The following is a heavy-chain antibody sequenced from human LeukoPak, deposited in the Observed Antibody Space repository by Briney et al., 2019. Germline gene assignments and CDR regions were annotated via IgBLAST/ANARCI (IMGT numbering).Heavy chain of an antibody. CDR3: IKDPGSGYYFDS. D-gene: IGHD6-19*01. Sequence: GGSLRLSCGASGFSFSFYGMHWVRQAPGKGLKGVAFLRYHGTDEDYGDSVKGRFSVSRDNSKNTLYLQMNSLRVEDTAVYYCIKDPGSGYYFDSWGQGTLVTVSS. CDR2: LRYHGTDE. CDR1: GFSFSFYG. J-gene: IGHJ4*02. V-gene: IGHV3-30*02.